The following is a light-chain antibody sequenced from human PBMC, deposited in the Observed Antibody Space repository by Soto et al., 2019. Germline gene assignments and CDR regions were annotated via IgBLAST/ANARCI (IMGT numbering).Light chain of an antibody. V-gene: IGKV3-20*01. Sequence: VVLTQSPGTLSLSPGERATLSCRASESVRSSYLAWYQQKPGQAPRLLIYGASSRATGIPDRFSGSGSGTDFTLTISRLDPEDFAVYYCQQYGSSPLTFGQGTRMESK. J-gene: IGKJ5*01. CDR2: GAS. CDR1: ESVRSSY. CDR3: QQYGSSPLT.